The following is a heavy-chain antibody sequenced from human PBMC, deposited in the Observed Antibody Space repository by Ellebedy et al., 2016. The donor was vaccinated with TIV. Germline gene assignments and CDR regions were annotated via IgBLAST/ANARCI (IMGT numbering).Heavy chain of an antibody. V-gene: IGHV3-30*18. Sequence: PGGSLRLSCVASGFTFSRYGMPWVRQTPGKGLEWVAVISYDGSNKYYADSVKGRFTISRDNSKNTLYLQMNSLRAEDTAVYYCAKGRGGSYYSSIDYWGQGTLVTVSS. CDR2: ISYDGSNK. D-gene: IGHD1-26*01. CDR3: AKGRGGSYYSSIDY. J-gene: IGHJ4*02. CDR1: GFTFSRYG.